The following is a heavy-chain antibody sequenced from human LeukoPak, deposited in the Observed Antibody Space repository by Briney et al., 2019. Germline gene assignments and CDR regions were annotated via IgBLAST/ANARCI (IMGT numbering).Heavy chain of an antibody. V-gene: IGHV1-69*04. CDR1: GGTFSSYA. CDR2: IIPILGIA. D-gene: IGHD5-24*01. Sequence: SVKVSCKASGGTFSSYAISWVRQAPGQGLGWMGRIIPILGIANYAQKFQGRVTITADKSTSTAYMELSSLRSEDTAVYYCARERRDGYNYEGYFDYWGQGTLVTVSS. J-gene: IGHJ4*02. CDR3: ARERRDGYNYEGYFDY.